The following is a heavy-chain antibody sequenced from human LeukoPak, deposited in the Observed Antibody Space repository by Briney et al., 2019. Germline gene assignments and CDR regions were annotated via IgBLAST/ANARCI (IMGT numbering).Heavy chain of an antibody. V-gene: IGHV1-69*13. CDR1: GDTFSPYA. D-gene: IGHD3-10*01. CDR3: ARGAGLLWFGENWFDP. CDR2: FVPIFGAA. Sequence: SVKVSCKASGDTFSPYAMNWVRQAPGQGLEWMGDFVPIFGAANYAQRFQGRVTISADDSTSTFYMEMTGLTSDDTAVYYCARGAGLLWFGENWFDPWGQGTLVTVSS. J-gene: IGHJ5*02.